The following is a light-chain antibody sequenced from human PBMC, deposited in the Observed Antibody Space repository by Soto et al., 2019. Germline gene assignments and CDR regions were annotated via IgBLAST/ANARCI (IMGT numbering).Light chain of an antibody. J-gene: IGKJ1*01. Sequence: EVVMTQSPATLSVSPGERATLSCRASQSVTSNLAWYQQKPGQAPRLLIYGASTRATGIPARFSGSGSGTEFTRTISSLQSEDSAVYYCQQYNNWPPWTFGQGTKVEIK. CDR2: GAS. CDR1: QSVTSN. V-gene: IGKV3-15*01. CDR3: QQYNNWPPWT.